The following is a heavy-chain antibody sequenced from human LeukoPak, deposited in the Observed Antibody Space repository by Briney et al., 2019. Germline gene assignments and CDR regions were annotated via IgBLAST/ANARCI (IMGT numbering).Heavy chain of an antibody. CDR2: INHSGST. J-gene: IGHJ6*03. Sequence: SETLSLTCAVYGGSFSGYYWSWIRQPPGKGLEWIGEINHSGSTNYNPSLKSRVTISVDTSKNQFSLKLSSVTAADTAVYYCARDRVGYCSSTSCYPSYYYYYMDVWGKGTTVTISS. CDR3: ARDRVGYCSSTSCYPSYYYYYMDV. CDR1: GGSFSGYY. V-gene: IGHV4-34*01. D-gene: IGHD2-2*01.